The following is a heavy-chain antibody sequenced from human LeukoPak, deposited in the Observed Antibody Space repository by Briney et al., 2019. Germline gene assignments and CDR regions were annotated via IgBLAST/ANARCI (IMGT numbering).Heavy chain of an antibody. V-gene: IGHV3-66*01. CDR3: ARGLAVAGTGFDY. CDR1: GFTVSSNY. D-gene: IGHD6-19*01. J-gene: IGHJ4*02. CDR2: IYSGGST. Sequence: GGSLRLSCAASGFTVSSNYMSWVRQAPGKGLEWVSIIYSGGSTYYADSVKGRFTISRDNSKKTLYLQMNSLRAADTAVYYCARGLAVAGTGFDYWGQGTLVTVSS.